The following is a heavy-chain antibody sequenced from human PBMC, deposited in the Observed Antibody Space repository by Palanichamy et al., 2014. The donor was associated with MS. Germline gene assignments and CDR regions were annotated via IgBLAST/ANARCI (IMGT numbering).Heavy chain of an antibody. Sequence: EVQLVEVWGRAWSSLGGPVRLSCAASGFTFSSYWMRLGPPGSRKGLEWVANIKQDGSEKYYVDSVKGRFTISRDNAKNSLYLQMNSLRAEDTAVYYCAREQQLHGLIDYWGQGTLVTVSS. D-gene: IGHD6-13*01. V-gene: IGHV3-7*01. CDR3: AREQQLHGLIDY. CDR2: IKQDGSEK. CDR1: GFTFSSYW. J-gene: IGHJ4*02.